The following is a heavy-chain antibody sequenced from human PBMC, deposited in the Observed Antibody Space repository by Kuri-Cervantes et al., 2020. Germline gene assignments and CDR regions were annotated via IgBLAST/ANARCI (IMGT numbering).Heavy chain of an antibody. CDR1: GFTFSSFS. J-gene: IGHJ4*02. V-gene: IGHV3-20*04. CDR3: AKVGSYDYVWGSYFDF. CDR2: IKWNGGST. Sequence: GGCLCLACAVAGFTFSSFSMNWVCQAPGEGLEWVYSIKWNGGSTGYVGSVKGRLTISRYNAKNSLYLPMNSLRVEGTAWYYCAKVGSYDYVWGSYFDFWGQGTLVTVSS. D-gene: IGHD3-16*01.